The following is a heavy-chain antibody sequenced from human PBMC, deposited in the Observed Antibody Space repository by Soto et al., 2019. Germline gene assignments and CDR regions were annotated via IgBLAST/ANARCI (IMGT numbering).Heavy chain of an antibody. V-gene: IGHV3-30-3*01. CDR3: ARGMQAGRPKDWLDI. Sequence: PLGSLRLSCAASGFTFSSYAMHWVRQAPGKGLEWVAVISYDGSNKYYADSVKGRFTISRDNSKNTLYLQMNSLRAEDTAVYYCARGMQAGRPKDWLDIWGQGT. D-gene: IGHD2-8*01. CDR2: ISYDGSNK. J-gene: IGHJ5*02. CDR1: GFTFSSYA.